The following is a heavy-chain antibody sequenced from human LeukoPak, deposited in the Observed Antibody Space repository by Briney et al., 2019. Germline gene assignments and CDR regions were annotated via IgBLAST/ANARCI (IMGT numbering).Heavy chain of an antibody. D-gene: IGHD6-19*01. J-gene: IGHJ4*02. CDR3: ARDRSSGWYPLDH. CDR1: GYMSTNYY. V-gene: IGHV1-46*01. Sequence: ASVKVSCKASGYMSTNYYIHWVRQAPGQGLEWMGIINPTGDSTMYAQKFQGRVTMTRETSTSTIYMELSSLRSEDTAMYYCARDRSSGWYPLDHWGQGTLVTVSS. CDR2: INPTGDST.